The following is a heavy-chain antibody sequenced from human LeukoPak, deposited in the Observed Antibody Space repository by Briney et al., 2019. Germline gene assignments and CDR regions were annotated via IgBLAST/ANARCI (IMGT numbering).Heavy chain of an antibody. CDR1: GGSISSYY. CDR2: IYTSGST. V-gene: IGHV4-4*07. J-gene: IGHJ4*02. CDR3: AGAIEGYSYGPPWLDY. Sequence: RPSETLSLTCTVSGGSISSYYWSWIRQPAVKVLEWIGRIYTSGSTNYNPSLKSRVTMSVDTSKNQFSLKLSSVTAADTAVYYCAGAIEGYSYGPPWLDYWGQGTLVTVSS. D-gene: IGHD5-18*01.